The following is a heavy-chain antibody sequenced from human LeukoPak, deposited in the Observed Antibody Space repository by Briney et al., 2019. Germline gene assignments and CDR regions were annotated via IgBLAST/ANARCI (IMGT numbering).Heavy chain of an antibody. CDR3: AKALSGSYFDY. J-gene: IGHJ4*02. CDR1: GFTFDDYA. D-gene: IGHD1-26*01. CDR2: ISWNSGSI. Sequence: PGGSLRLSCAASGFTFDDYAMHWVRQAPGKGLEWVSGISWNSGSIGYADSVKGRFTISRDNAKNSLYLQMNSLRAEDTALYYCAKALSGSYFDYWGQGALVIVSS. V-gene: IGHV3-9*01.